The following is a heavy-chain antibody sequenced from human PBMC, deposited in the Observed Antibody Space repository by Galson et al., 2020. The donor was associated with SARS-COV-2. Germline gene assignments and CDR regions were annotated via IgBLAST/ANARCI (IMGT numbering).Heavy chain of an antibody. CDR3: ARSSDIAAASDV. D-gene: IGHD6-13*01. CDR2: ITSSSSYK. J-gene: IGHJ6*04. V-gene: IGHV3-21*01. Sequence: NSGGSMRLSCAASGFKFSTYSMKWVRQAPGKGLEWVSFITSSSSYKYYADSVKGRFTISRDNAKNSLYLQMNSLRAEDTAVYYCARSSDIAAASDVWGKGTTVTISS. CDR1: GFKFSTYS.